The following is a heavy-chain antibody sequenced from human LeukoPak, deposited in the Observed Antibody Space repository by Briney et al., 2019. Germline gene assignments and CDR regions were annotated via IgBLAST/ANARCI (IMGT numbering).Heavy chain of an antibody. Sequence: PSETLSLTCTVSGGSINNSSYYWGWIRQPPGKGLEWIGSIYYSGSTYYNPSLKSRVTISVDTSKNQFSLKLSSVTAADTAVYYCARDQFLEWLSESPDAFDIWGQGTMVTVSS. J-gene: IGHJ3*02. CDR3: ARDQFLEWLSESPDAFDI. V-gene: IGHV4-39*07. CDR1: GGSINNSSYY. CDR2: IYYSGST. D-gene: IGHD3-3*01.